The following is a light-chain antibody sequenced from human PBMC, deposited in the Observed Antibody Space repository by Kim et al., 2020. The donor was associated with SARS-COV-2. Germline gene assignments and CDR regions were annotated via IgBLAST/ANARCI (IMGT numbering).Light chain of an antibody. Sequence: VSPGQTARITCSGDALPTQYAYWFQQKPGQALVLVIYEDTERPSGIPERFSGSTSGTTVTLTISGVQAEDEADYYCQSSDSSDTFWVFGGGTQLTVL. CDR1: ALPTQY. J-gene: IGLJ3*02. V-gene: IGLV3-25*03. CDR3: QSSDSSDTFWV. CDR2: EDT.